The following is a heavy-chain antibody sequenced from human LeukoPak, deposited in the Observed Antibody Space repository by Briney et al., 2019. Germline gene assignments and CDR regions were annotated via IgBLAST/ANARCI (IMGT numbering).Heavy chain of an antibody. J-gene: IGHJ4*02. CDR2: IYSGGST. CDR1: GFTVSSNY. D-gene: IGHD3-10*01. CDR3: AKDNRFGELLPYYFDY. V-gene: IGHV3-53*05. Sequence: PGGSLRLSCAASGFTVSSNYMSWVRQAPGKGLEWVSVIYSGGSTYYADSVKGRFTISRDNSKNTLYLQMNSLRAEDTAVYYCAKDNRFGELLPYYFDYWGQGTLVTVSS.